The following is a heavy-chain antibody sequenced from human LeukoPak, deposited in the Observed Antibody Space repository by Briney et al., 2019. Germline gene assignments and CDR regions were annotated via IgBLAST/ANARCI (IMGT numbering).Heavy chain of an antibody. CDR1: GFTFSSYW. J-gene: IGHJ4*02. V-gene: IGHV3-21*01. Sequence: GGSLRLSCAASGFTFSSYWMNWVRQAPGKGLEWVSSISSSSSYIYYADSVKGRFTIPRDNAKNSLYLQMNSLRAEDTAVYYCARGGTAMGDYWGQGTLVTVSS. D-gene: IGHD5-18*01. CDR3: ARGGTAMGDY. CDR2: ISSSSSYI.